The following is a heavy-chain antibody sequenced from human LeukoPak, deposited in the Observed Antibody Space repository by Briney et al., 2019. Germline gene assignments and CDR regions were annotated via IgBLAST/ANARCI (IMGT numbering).Heavy chain of an antibody. CDR2: IYYSGST. CDR1: GGSISSSSYY. D-gene: IGHD3-16*01. CDR3: ARGGPTNYFDY. V-gene: IGHV4-39*07. J-gene: IGHJ4*02. Sequence: PSETLSLTCTVSGGSISSSSYYWGWIRQPPGKGLEWIGSIYYSGSTYYNPSLKSRVTISVDTSKNQFSLKLSSVTAADTAVYYCARGGPTNYFDYWGQGTLVTVSS.